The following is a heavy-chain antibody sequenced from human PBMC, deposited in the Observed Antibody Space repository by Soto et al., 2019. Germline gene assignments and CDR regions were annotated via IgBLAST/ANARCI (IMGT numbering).Heavy chain of an antibody. CDR2: FNPMSGST. CDR1: GYIFINYY. D-gene: IGHD6-13*01. J-gene: IGHJ4*02. V-gene: IGHV1-46*04. CDR3: ARDLAAADY. Sequence: QVQLVQSGAEVKKPGASVKISCKTSGYIFINYYIHWVRQAPGQGLEWVALFNPMSGSTNYAQKLQGRCTVTSDPSTSTVYMELSSQISEDTAVYYCARDLAAADYWGQGTLVTVTS.